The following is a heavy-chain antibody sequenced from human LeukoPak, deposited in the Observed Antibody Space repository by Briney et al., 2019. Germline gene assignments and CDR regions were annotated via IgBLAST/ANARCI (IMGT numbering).Heavy chain of an antibody. V-gene: IGHV4-59*01. J-gene: IGHJ3*02. D-gene: IGHD3-22*01. CDR1: GGSISSYY. CDR2: TYYSGST. Sequence: SETLSLTCTVSGGSISSYYWSWIRQPPGKGLEWIGYTYYSGSTNYNPSLKSRVTISVDTSKNQFSLKLSSVTAADTAVYYCARSEYYYDSSGYYYAGSAFDIWGQGTMVTVSS. CDR3: ARSEYYYDSSGYYYAGSAFDI.